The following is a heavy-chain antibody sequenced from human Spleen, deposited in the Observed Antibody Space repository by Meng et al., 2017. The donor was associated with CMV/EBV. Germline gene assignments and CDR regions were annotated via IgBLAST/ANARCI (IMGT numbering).Heavy chain of an antibody. Sequence: ASVKVSCKASGYTFTSYYMHWVRQAPGQELEWMGIINPSGGSTSYAQKFQGRVTMTRDTSTSTVYLELISLRSEDTAVYHCARGSYCSSTSCENKRPPGVIWGQGTLVTVSS. CDR3: ARGSYCSSTSCENKRPPGVI. J-gene: IGHJ4*02. V-gene: IGHV1-46*01. D-gene: IGHD2-2*01. CDR1: GYTFTSYY. CDR2: INPSGGST.